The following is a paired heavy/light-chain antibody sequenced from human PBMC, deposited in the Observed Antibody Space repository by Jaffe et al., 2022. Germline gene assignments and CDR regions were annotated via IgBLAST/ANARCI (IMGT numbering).Heavy chain of an antibody. CDR3: ARGPPPYSRGHPRLYLDS. Sequence: QVQLVQSGPEVKKPGASVKVSCKTSGFTFTTYTINWVRQAPGQGLEWMGWIGVRDGDREYAQKLQGRVTMTTDTSTSTAYMELRGLRSDDTAVYFCARGPPPYSRGHPRLYLDSWGQGTLVTVSS. CDR2: IGVRDGDR. CDR1: GFTFTTYT. D-gene: IGHD6-13*01. J-gene: IGHJ4*02. V-gene: IGHV1-18*01.
Light chain of an antibody. Sequence: DIVMTQSPDSLAVSLGERATITCKSSQSIFYRSNNKNYIGWYQQKPGQPPKLVIYWASTRESGVPDRFSGSGSGTNFTFTISSLQAEDVAVYYCQQYYATPITFGQGTRLEI. J-gene: IGKJ5*01. CDR3: QQYYATPIT. CDR2: WAS. CDR1: QSIFYRSNNKNY. V-gene: IGKV4-1*01.